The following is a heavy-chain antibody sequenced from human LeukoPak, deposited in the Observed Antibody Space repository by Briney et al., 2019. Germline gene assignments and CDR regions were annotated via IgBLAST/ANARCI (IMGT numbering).Heavy chain of an antibody. Sequence: PGGSLRLSCAASGFTFSDYYMSWIRQAPGKGLEWVSYISSSGSTIYYADSVKGRFTISRDNAKNSLYLQMNSLRAEDTAVYYCARGDPCSGGSCYPTWFDPWGRGTLVTVSS. CDR3: ARGDPCSGGSCYPTWFDP. J-gene: IGHJ5*02. CDR2: ISSSGSTI. V-gene: IGHV3-11*04. CDR1: GFTFSDYY. D-gene: IGHD2-15*01.